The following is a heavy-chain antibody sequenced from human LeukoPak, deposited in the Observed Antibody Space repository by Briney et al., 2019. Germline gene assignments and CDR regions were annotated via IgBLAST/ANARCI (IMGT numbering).Heavy chain of an antibody. V-gene: IGHV1-18*01. D-gene: IGHD5-18*01. CDR1: GYTFTSYG. CDR3: ASESGYDFGYSYGYFYYMDV. J-gene: IGHJ6*03. CDR2: ISAYNGNT. Sequence: ASVKVSCKASGYTFTSYGISWVLQAPGQGLEWMGWISAYNGNTNYAQKLQGRVTMTTDTSTSTAYMGLRSLRSDDTAVYYCASESGYDFGYSYGYFYYMDVWGKGTTVTVSS.